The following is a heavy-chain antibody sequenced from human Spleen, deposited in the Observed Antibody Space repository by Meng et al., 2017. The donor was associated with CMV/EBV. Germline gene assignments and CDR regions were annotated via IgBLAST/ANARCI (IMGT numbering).Heavy chain of an antibody. J-gene: IGHJ6*02. Sequence: ESLKISCAASGFTLSSYWMSWVRQAPGKGLEWVANIKQDASEKYYVDSVKGRFTISRDNAKNTLYLQMNSLRAEDTAVYFCARDTGLGSYKPFYYYGLDVWGQGATVTVSS. D-gene: IGHD3-10*01. CDR1: GFTLSSYW. CDR3: ARDTGLGSYKPFYYYGLDV. CDR2: IKQDASEK. V-gene: IGHV3-7*01.